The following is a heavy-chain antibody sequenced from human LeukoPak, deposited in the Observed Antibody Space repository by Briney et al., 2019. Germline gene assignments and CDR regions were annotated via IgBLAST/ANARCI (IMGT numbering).Heavy chain of an antibody. CDR3: ARRLAATGAGNWFDP. CDR1: GYTFTGYY. D-gene: IGHD6-13*01. V-gene: IGHV1-2*04. CDR2: INPNSGGT. J-gene: IGHJ5*02. Sequence: ASVKVSCKASGYTFTGYYMHWVRQAPGQGLEWMGWINPNSGGTNYAQKFQGWVTMTRDTSISTAYMELSRLRSDDTAVYYCARRLAATGAGNWFDPWGQGTLVTVSS.